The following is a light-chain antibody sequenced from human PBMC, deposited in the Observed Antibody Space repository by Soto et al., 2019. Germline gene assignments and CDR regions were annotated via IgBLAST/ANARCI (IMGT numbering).Light chain of an antibody. CDR3: QVWASTAXFFV. CDR1: KIGSKI. J-gene: IGLJ1*01. CDR2: GAN. Sequence: SYYLTQPPSVSVAPVQTAKITCGGDKIGSKIVHWYKQRPGQAPVAVVFGANDRPSGIPDLISASRSGDTETLTISRVDAGDEDDYYCQVWASTAXFFVVGSGNKVXV. V-gene: IGLV3-21*02.